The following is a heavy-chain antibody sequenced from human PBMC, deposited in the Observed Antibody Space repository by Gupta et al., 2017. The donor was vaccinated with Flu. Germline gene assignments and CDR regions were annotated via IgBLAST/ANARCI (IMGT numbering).Heavy chain of an antibody. CDR2: IMGTGATN. J-gene: IGHJ4*02. Sequence: LNTYALSGVGQAQGNGLELGSFIMGTGATNHYADSVKGRFTISKDNFRNTLFLQMDSLVAEDTAVYYCAKDGYNWIPFEDWGQGTLVTVSS. CDR1: LNTYA. D-gene: IGHD1-20*01. V-gene: IGHV3-23*01. CDR3: AKDGYNWIPFED.